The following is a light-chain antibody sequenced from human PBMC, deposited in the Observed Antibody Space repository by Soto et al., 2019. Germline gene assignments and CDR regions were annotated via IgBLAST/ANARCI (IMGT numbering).Light chain of an antibody. J-gene: IGKJ1*01. CDR3: QQYGSSPRT. CDR2: GAS. V-gene: IGKV3-20*01. Sequence: DIVLTRSPGTLSLSPGERATLSCRASQTVSSSSLAWYQQKPGQAPRLLIFGASTRAAGFPDRFSGSGSGTDFTLTISRLEPEDFAVYYCQQYGSSPRTFGQGTKVDI. CDR1: QTVSSSS.